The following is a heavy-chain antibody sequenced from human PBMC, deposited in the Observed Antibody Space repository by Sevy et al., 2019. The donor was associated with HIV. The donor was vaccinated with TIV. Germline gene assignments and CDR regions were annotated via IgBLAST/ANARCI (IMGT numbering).Heavy chain of an antibody. Sequence: GGSLRLSCAASGFTFSSYWMSWVRQAPGKGLEWVANIKQDGSEKYYVDSVKGRFTISRDNAKNSLYLQMNSLRAEDTAVYYCARATSIIVVVIPRNDAFDIWGQGTMVTVSS. D-gene: IGHD3-22*01. CDR2: IKQDGSEK. CDR1: GFTFSSYW. CDR3: ARATSIIVVVIPRNDAFDI. V-gene: IGHV3-7*01. J-gene: IGHJ3*02.